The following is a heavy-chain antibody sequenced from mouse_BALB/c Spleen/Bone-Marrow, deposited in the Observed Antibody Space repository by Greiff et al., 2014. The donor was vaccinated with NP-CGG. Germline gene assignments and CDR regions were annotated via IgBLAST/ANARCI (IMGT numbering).Heavy chain of an antibody. CDR2: IPYSGCT. CDR3: ARSYYGSSYDY. Sequence: VQLQQSGPDLVRPSQSLSLTCTVTGYSITSGYSWHWIRQFPGNKLEWMGYIPYSGCTNYNPSLKSRISITRDKSTNQFFLQFNSLTTEDTATYYCARSYYGSSYDYWGQGTTLTVSS. V-gene: IGHV3-1*02. J-gene: IGHJ2*01. CDR1: GYSITSGYS. D-gene: IGHD1-1*01.